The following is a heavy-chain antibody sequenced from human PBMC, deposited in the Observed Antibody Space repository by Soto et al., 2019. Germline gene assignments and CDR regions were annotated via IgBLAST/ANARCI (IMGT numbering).Heavy chain of an antibody. J-gene: IGHJ4*02. CDR3: AMEYCSSTSCSRDY. V-gene: IGHV1-69*02. CDR2: IIPILGIA. Sequence: QVQLVQSGAEVKKPGSSVKVSSKASGGTFSSYTISWVRQAPGQGLEWMGRIIPILGIANYAQKFQGRVTITTDKSTSTAYMELSSLRSEDTAVYYCAMEYCSSTSCSRDYWGQGTLVTGSS. D-gene: IGHD2-2*01. CDR1: GGTFSSYT.